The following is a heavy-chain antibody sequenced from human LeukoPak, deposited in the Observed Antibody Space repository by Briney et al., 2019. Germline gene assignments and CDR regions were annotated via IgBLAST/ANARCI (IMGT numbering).Heavy chain of an antibody. CDR1: GCSISSYY. CDR3: RSIAAEQQVFDY. V-gene: IGHV4-4*07. Sequence: SETLSLTCTASGCSISSYYWSWIRQPAGKGLEWIGCFHTTGSTNYNPSPKSRVTTSLGATYNKSSLMLSYVTTADTTAVYCERSIAAEQQVFDYWVQGTLVTVSS. D-gene: IGHD6-13*01. J-gene: IGHJ4*02. CDR2: FHTTGST.